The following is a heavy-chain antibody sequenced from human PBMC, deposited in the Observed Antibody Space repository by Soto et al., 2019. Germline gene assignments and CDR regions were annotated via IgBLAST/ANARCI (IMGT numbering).Heavy chain of an antibody. V-gene: IGHV5-10-1*01. CDR2: IDPSDSYT. D-gene: IGHD2-15*01. J-gene: IGHJ6*02. CDR1: GYSFTSYW. Sequence: GESLKISCKGSGYSFTSYWISWVRQMPGKGLEWMGRIDPSDSYTNYSPSFQGHVTISADKSISTAYLQWSSLKASDTAMYYCATIQTLGYCSGGSCYTSFYYGMDVWGQGNTVTVSS. CDR3: ATIQTLGYCSGGSCYTSFYYGMDV.